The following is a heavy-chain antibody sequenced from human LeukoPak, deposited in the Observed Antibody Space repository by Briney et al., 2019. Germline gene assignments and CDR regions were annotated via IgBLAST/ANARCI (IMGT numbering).Heavy chain of an antibody. V-gene: IGHV4-59*08. D-gene: IGHD3-10*01. J-gene: IGHJ3*02. CDR1: GGSISSYY. CDR3: ARLPPSYYYGSGSYRDAFDI. Sequence: SETLSLTCTVSGGSISSYYWSWNRQPPGKGLEWIGYIYYSGSTNYNPSLKSRVTISVDTSKNQFSLKLSSVTAADTAVYHSARLPPSYYYGSGSYRDAFDIWGQGTMVTVSS. CDR2: IYYSGST.